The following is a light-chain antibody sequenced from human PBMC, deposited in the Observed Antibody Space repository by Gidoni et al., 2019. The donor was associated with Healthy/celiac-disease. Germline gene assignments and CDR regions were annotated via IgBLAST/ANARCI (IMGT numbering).Light chain of an antibody. CDR1: QDISNY. Sequence: DIQMTQSPSSLSASVGDRVTITCQASQDISNYLNWYQQKPGKAPKLLIYDASNLETGVPSRFSGSGSGTDFTFTISSLQPEDIATYYCQQYDNLPRLFXGXTKVEIK. CDR3: QQYDNLPRL. CDR2: DAS. V-gene: IGKV1-33*01. J-gene: IGKJ4*01.